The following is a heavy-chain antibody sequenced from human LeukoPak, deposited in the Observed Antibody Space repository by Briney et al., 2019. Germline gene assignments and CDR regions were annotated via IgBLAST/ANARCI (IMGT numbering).Heavy chain of an antibody. CDR2: ISYDGSNK. CDR1: GFTFSSYA. V-gene: IGHV3-30-3*01. J-gene: IGHJ3*02. D-gene: IGHD5-12*01. CDR3: ARGSRCKWLRLRCPPDAFDI. Sequence: GGSLRLSCAASGFTFSSYAMHWVRQAPGKGLEWVAVISYDGSNKYYADSVKGRFTISRDNSKNTLYLQMNGLRAEDTAVYYCARGSRCKWLRLRCPPDAFDIWGQGTMVTVSS.